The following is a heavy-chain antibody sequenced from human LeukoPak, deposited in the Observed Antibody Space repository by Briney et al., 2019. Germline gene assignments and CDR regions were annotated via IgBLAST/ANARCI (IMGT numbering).Heavy chain of an antibody. V-gene: IGHV1-18*01. CDR3: ARAGHFATYYDFWSGYSAFDI. J-gene: IGHJ3*02. D-gene: IGHD3-3*01. CDR1: GYTFTSYG. Sequence: ASVSVSCKASGYTFTSYGITWVRQAPGQGLERMGWISAYNGNTNYAQKFQGWVSMTRDTSISTAYMELSRLRSDDTAVYYCARAGHFATYYDFWSGYSAFDIWGQGTMVTVSS. CDR2: ISAYNGNT.